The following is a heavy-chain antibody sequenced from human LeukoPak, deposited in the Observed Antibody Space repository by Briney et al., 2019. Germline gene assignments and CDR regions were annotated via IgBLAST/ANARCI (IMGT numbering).Heavy chain of an antibody. J-gene: IGHJ2*01. Sequence: SETLSLTCTVSGDSISSTNYYWGWIRQPPGKGLEWIGYIYYSGSTNYNPSLKSRVTISVDTSKNQFSLKLSSVTAADTAVYYCARVYYSSSYDYWYFDLWGRGTLVTVSS. CDR3: ARVYYSSSYDYWYFDL. D-gene: IGHD6-13*01. CDR1: GDSISSTNYY. CDR2: IYYSGST. V-gene: IGHV4-61*05.